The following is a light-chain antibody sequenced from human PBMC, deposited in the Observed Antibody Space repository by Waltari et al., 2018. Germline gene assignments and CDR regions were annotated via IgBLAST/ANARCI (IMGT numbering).Light chain of an antibody. Sequence: EIVMTQSPATLSVSTGERATLSCRASQSVSSNLAWYQQQPGQAPRLLIYGASTRATGIPARFSGSGSGTEFTLTISSLQSEDFAVYYCQQYNNWPRSITFGQGTRLEIK. CDR1: QSVSSN. V-gene: IGKV3-15*01. J-gene: IGKJ5*01. CDR2: GAS. CDR3: QQYNNWPRSIT.